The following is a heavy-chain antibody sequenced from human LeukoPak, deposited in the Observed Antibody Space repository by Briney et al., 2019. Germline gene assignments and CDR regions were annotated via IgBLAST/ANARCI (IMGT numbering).Heavy chain of an antibody. CDR3: ARYGSGSYYNAY. V-gene: IGHV3-49*04. Sequence: PGRSLRLSCTSSGFTFGDYAMSWVRQAPGKGLEWIGFIRSKAFGGTTQYAASVKGRFTISRDDSKSIAYLQMNSLKTEDTAVYYCARYGSGSYYNAYWGQGTLVTVSS. CDR2: IRSKAFGGTT. D-gene: IGHD3-10*01. J-gene: IGHJ4*02. CDR1: GFTFGDYA.